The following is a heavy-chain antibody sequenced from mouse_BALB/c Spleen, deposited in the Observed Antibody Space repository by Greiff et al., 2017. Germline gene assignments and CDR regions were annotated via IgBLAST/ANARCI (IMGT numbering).Heavy chain of an antibody. CDR1: GYSFTGYF. CDR3: ARGNYGSSLYAMDY. D-gene: IGHD1-1*01. J-gene: IGHJ4*01. V-gene: IGHV1-20*02. Sequence: EVHLVESGPELVKPGASVKISCKASGYSFTGYFMNWVMQSHGKSLEWIGRINPYNGDTFYNQKFKGKATLTVDKSSSTAHMELRSLASEDSAVYYCARGNYGSSLYAMDYWGQGTSVTVSS. CDR2: INPYNGDT.